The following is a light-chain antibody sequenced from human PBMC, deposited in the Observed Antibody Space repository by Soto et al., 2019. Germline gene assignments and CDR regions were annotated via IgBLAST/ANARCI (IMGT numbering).Light chain of an antibody. CDR1: QSVSRSY. Sequence: EIVLTQSPGTLSLSPGERATLSCRASQSVSRSYLAWYQQKPGQAPRLLIYGASSRATGIPHRFSGSGSGTDFTLTISKLEPEDSAVYYCQQYDGSPPFTFGPGTKVDIK. CDR2: GAS. CDR3: QQYDGSPPFT. V-gene: IGKV3-20*01. J-gene: IGKJ3*01.